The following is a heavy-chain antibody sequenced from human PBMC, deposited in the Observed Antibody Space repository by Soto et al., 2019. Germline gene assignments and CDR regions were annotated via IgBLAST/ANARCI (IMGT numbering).Heavy chain of an antibody. D-gene: IGHD6-13*01. Sequence: GSLRLSCAASGFTFSSYAMGWVRQAPGKGLECISCISAGGGSSYYADSVKGRFTISRDSSKNTLYLQMNSLRAEDTAVYYCARLIGNSWLDYWGQGTLVTVSS. CDR3: ARLIGNSWLDY. CDR2: ISAGGGSS. V-gene: IGHV3-23*01. CDR1: GFTFSSYA. J-gene: IGHJ4*02.